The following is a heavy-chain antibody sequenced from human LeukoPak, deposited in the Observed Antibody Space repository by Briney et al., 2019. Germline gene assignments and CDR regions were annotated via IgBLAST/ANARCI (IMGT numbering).Heavy chain of an antibody. CDR2: IYSSGST. D-gene: IGHD3-10*01. Sequence: SETLSLTCSVSGASISSGSNYWGWIRQPPGKTLEWIGSIYSSGSTYYNPSLKSRVIIIIDTPKNHFSLTLSSVTAADTARSDGYGLVGIWGQGTMVTVSS. V-gene: IGHV4-39*07. J-gene: IGHJ3*02. CDR1: GASISSGSNY. CDR3: YGLVGI.